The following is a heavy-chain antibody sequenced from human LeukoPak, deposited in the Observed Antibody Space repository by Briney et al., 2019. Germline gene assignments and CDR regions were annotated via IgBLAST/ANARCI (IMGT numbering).Heavy chain of an antibody. J-gene: IGHJ5*02. CDR1: GGSFRGFY. CDR3: AIRPLYYDLCNGLSPGLGFDP. V-gene: IGHV4-34*01. D-gene: IGHD3-3*01. CDR2: INHSGST. Sequence: SETLSLTCALYGGSFRGFYWSWIRQPPGKGLEWIGEINHSGSTNYNPSLKSRVTISVDTSKNQFSLKLSSVTAADTAVYYCAIRPLYYDLCNGLSPGLGFDPWGQGTLVTVSS.